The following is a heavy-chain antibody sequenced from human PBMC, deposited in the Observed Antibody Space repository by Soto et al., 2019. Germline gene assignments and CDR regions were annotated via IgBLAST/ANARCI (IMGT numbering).Heavy chain of an antibody. Sequence: EVQLVQSGGDLVQPGGSLRLSCVASGFTFSTYWMTWVRQAPGMGLERVAGIKEDASEKVYVDSVKGRFSISRDNAKNSLYLQLNSLRAEDTAVYYCATAISSPFSNFDSWGQGSLVTVSS. CDR2: IKEDASEK. CDR1: GFTFSTYW. D-gene: IGHD2-2*01. V-gene: IGHV3-7*01. J-gene: IGHJ4*02. CDR3: ATAISSPFSNFDS.